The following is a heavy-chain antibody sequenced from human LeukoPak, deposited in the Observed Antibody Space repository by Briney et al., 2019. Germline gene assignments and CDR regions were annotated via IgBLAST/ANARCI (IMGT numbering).Heavy chain of an antibody. CDR2: ISSDSHFI. D-gene: IGHD3-22*01. Sequence: PGGSLRLSCAASGFTFTSYSMMWVRQAPGKGLAWVSSISSDSHFIYYTDSVKGRFTISRDNAKNSVSLQMDSLRVEDTAVCYCARRRYDSSGFRLPFDHWGQGTLVTVSS. J-gene: IGHJ4*01. CDR3: ARRRYDSSGFRLPFDH. V-gene: IGHV3-21*01. CDR1: GFTFTSYS.